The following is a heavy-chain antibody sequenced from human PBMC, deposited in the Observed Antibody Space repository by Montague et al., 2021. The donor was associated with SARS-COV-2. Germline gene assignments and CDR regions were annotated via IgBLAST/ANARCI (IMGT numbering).Heavy chain of an antibody. CDR3: AKDPYYDFWSGWYFDL. D-gene: IGHD3-3*01. CDR1: GFTFSSYA. CDR2: ISGSGGST. V-gene: IGHV3-23*01. Sequence: SLRLSCAASGFTFSSYAMSWVRQAPGKGLEWVSAISGSGGSTYYADSVKGRLTISRDNSKNTLYLQMNSLRAEDTAVYYCAKDPYYDFWSGWYFDLWGRGTLVTVSS. J-gene: IGHJ2*01.